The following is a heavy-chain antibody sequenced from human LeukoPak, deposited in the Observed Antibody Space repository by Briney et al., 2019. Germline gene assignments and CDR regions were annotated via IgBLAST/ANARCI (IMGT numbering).Heavy chain of an antibody. Sequence: ASVKVSCKASGGTFISYAISWVRQAPGQELEWMGGIIPIFGTANYAQKFQGRVTITADESTSTAYMELSSLRSEDTAVYYCARGPIHYGDYGYFDYWGQGTLVTVSS. CDR1: GGTFISYA. V-gene: IGHV1-69*13. J-gene: IGHJ4*02. CDR2: IIPIFGTA. CDR3: ARGPIHYGDYGYFDY. D-gene: IGHD4-17*01.